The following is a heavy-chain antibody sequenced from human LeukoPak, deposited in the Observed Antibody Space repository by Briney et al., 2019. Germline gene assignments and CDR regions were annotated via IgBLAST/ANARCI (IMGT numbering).Heavy chain of an antibody. D-gene: IGHD2-2*01. Sequence: PGGSLRLSCAVSGFTISSYWMSWVRQAPGKGLEWVAVIWYDGSKEFYADSVKGRFTISRDNSKNRLSLQMNSLRAEDTAMYYCVGASAEGYFDSWGQGTLVAVSA. CDR2: IWYDGSKE. CDR3: VGASAEGYFDS. V-gene: IGHV3-33*08. CDR1: GFTISSYW. J-gene: IGHJ4*02.